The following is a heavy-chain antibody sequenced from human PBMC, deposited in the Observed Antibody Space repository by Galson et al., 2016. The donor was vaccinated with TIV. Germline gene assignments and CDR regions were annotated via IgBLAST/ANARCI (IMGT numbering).Heavy chain of an antibody. V-gene: IGHV4-61*02. J-gene: IGHJ4*02. D-gene: IGHD2-21*01. Sequence: TLSLTCTVSGASVSGGSYFWTWIRQPAGKGLEWIGRIYTSGNTNYNPSLKSPVTISVDTSNNKFPLRLTSVTAADTGVYYRARTACCAGDCRQVGFDYWGQGTLVTISS. CDR2: IYTSGNT. CDR3: ARTACCAGDCRQVGFDY. CDR1: GASVSGGSYF.